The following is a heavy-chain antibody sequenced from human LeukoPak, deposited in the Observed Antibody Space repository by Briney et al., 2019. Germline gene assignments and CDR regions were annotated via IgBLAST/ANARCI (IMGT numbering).Heavy chain of an antibody. D-gene: IGHD3-10*01. CDR2: IYHSGST. CDR3: ARGRRYYGSGSYYVDY. CDR1: GGSISSSNW. V-gene: IGHV4-4*02. Sequence: SETLSLTCAVSGGSISSSNWWSWVRQPPGKGLEWIGEIYHSGSTNYNPSLKSRVTISVDKSKNQFSLKLSSVTAADTAVYYCARGRRYYGSGSYYVDYWGQGTLVTVSS. J-gene: IGHJ4*02.